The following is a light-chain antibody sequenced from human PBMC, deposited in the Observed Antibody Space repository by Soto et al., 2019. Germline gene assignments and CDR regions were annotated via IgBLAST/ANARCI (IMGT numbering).Light chain of an antibody. CDR2: DVD. CDR3: CSYGGSFYV. J-gene: IGLJ1*01. CDR1: SSDVGGYNY. Sequence: QSALTQPHSGSGSPGQSVAISCSRTSSDVGGYNYVSWYQQHPGKAPKLIIFDVDKRPSGVPDRFSGSKSGSTASLTISGLQAEDEADYYCCSYGGSFYVVGTGTKVTVL. V-gene: IGLV2-11*01.